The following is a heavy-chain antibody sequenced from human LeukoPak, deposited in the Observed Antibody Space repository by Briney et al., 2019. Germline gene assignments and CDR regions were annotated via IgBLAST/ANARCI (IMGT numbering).Heavy chain of an antibody. D-gene: IGHD1-26*01. CDR1: GFTFSSYS. CDR2: ISSSSTI. CDR3: ARGATEFDY. J-gene: IGHJ4*02. Sequence: GGSLRLSCAASGFTFSSYSMNWVRQAPGKGLEWVSYISSSSTIYYADSVKGRFTISRDNAKNSLYLQMNSLRAEDTAVYYCARGATEFDYWGQGTLVTVSS. V-gene: IGHV3-48*01.